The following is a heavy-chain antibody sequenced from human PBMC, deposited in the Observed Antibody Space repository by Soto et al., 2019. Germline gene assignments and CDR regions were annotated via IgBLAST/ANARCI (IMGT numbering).Heavy chain of an antibody. D-gene: IGHD3-16*01. V-gene: IGHV3-23*01. CDR2: ISGSGGST. CDR3: AKNHFTVVTPDWFDP. CDR1: GFTFSSYA. Sequence: SGGSLRLSCAASGFTFSSYALSWVRQAPGKGLEWVSVISGSGGSTYYGDSVKGRFTISRDNSKNTLYLQMNSLRAEDTAVYYCAKNHFTVVTPDWFDPWGQGTLVTVSS. J-gene: IGHJ5*02.